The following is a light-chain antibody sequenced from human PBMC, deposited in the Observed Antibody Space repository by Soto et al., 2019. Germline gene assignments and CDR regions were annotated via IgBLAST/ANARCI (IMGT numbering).Light chain of an antibody. Sequence: DIVMTQSPATLSVSPGERATLSCRASQSINTNLAWYQQKPGQAPRLLIYGASTRATVIPARFSGSGSGTEFTLTISGLQADCFSVYYCQQYHHWPPKVTFGPGTRVDI. V-gene: IGKV3-15*01. CDR3: QQYHHWPPKVT. CDR2: GAS. CDR1: QSINTN. J-gene: IGKJ3*01.